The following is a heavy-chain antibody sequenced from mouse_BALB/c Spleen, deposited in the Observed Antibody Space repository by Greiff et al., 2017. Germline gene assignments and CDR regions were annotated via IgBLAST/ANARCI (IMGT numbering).Heavy chain of an antibody. J-gene: IGHJ4*01. Sequence: EVQLQESGPGLVKPSQSLSLTCTVTGYSITSDYAWYWIRQFPGNKLEWMGYISYSGSTSYNPSLKSRISITRDTSKNQFFLQLNSVTTEDTATYYCARRSNPYAMDYWGQGTSVTVSS. CDR1: GYSITSDYA. V-gene: IGHV3-2*02. D-gene: IGHD4-1*01. CDR2: ISYSGST. CDR3: ARRSNPYAMDY.